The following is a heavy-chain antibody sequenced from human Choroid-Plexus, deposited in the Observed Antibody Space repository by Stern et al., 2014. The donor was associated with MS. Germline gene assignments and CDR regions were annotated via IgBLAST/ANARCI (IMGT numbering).Heavy chain of an antibody. CDR3: AKDRHYLTYFFDH. D-gene: IGHD2/OR15-2a*01. Sequence: VQLVESGGGAVQPGRPLRLSCVASGFTFGSCAMHWVRQAPGKGLEWVAGVSYDGSNKYYADSVKGRFTISRDNSQNTLYMQMSSLRPEDTAVYYCAKDRHYLTYFFDHWGQGSLVTVSS. CDR2: VSYDGSNK. V-gene: IGHV3-30*18. J-gene: IGHJ5*02. CDR1: GFTFGSCA.